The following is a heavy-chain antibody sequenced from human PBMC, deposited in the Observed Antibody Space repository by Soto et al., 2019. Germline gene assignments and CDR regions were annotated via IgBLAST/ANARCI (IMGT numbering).Heavy chain of an antibody. CDR3: ARHVITGSGSYSVGTWFDP. D-gene: IGHD3-10*01. V-gene: IGHV4-39*01. J-gene: IGHJ5*02. CDR2: IYYSGST. Sequence: PSETLSLTCTVSGGSISSSSYYWGWIRQPPGKGLEWIGSIYYSGSTYYNPSLKSRVTISVDTSKNQFSLKLSSVTAADTAVYYCARHVITGSGSYSVGTWFDPWGQGTLVTVSS. CDR1: GGSISSSSYY.